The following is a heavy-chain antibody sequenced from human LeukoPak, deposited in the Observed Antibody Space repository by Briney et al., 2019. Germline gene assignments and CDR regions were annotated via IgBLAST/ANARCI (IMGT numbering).Heavy chain of an antibody. Sequence: SETLSLTCTVYGGSFSGYYWSWIRQPPGKGLEWIGEINHSGTTNYNPSLKSRLTISVDTSKNHFSLKLSSVTAADTAVYYCARQIDGFGEFDYFDYWGQGTLVTVSS. CDR3: ARQIDGFGEFDYFDY. CDR1: GGSFSGYY. V-gene: IGHV4-34*01. D-gene: IGHD3-10*01. CDR2: INHSGTT. J-gene: IGHJ4*02.